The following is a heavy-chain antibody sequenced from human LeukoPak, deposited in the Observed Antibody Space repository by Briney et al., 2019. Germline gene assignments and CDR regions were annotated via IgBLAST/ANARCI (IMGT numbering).Heavy chain of an antibody. J-gene: IGHJ4*02. CDR2: IYYSRST. Sequence: PSEALSLTCTVSGGSISSYYWSWIRQPPGKGLEWIGYIYYSRSTNYNPSLKSRVTISVDTSKNQFSLKLSSVTAADTAVYYCARDRWGSGTLDYWGQGTLVTVSS. CDR1: GGSISSYY. D-gene: IGHD2-21*01. V-gene: IGHV4-59*01. CDR3: ARDRWGSGTLDY.